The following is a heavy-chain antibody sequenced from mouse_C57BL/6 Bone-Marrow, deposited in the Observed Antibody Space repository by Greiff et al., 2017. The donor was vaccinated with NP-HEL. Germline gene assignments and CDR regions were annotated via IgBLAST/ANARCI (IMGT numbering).Heavy chain of an antibody. CDR1: GYTFTSYW. Sequence: QVQLQQSGAELVMPGASVKLSCKASGYTFTSYWMHWVKQRPGQGLEWIGEIDPSDSYTNYNQKFKGKSTLTVDKSSSTAYMQLSSLTSEDSAVYYCARSQIYYYGTRYFDVGGTGTTVTVSS. CDR2: IDPSDSYT. J-gene: IGHJ1*03. CDR3: ARSQIYYYGTRYFDV. D-gene: IGHD1-1*01. V-gene: IGHV1-69*01.